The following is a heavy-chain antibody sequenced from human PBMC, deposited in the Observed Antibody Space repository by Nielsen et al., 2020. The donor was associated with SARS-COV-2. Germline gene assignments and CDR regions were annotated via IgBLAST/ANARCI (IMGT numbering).Heavy chain of an antibody. J-gene: IGHJ4*02. Sequence: GESLKISCAASGFTFSSYGMHWVRQAPGKGLEWVAVISYDGSNKYYADSVKGRFTISRDNSKNTLYLQMNSLRAEDTAVYYCAKEGGAAAGSIVYWGQGTLVTVSS. CDR1: GFTFSSYG. D-gene: IGHD6-13*01. V-gene: IGHV3-30*18. CDR2: ISYDGSNK. CDR3: AKEGGAAAGSIVY.